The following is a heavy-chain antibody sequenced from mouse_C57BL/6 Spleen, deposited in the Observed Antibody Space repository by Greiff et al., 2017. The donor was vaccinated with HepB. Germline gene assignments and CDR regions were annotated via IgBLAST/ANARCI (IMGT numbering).Heavy chain of an antibody. J-gene: IGHJ2*01. CDR1: GYTFTSYG. D-gene: IGHD4-1*01. Sequence: QVQLQQSGAELARPGASVKLSCKASGYTFTSYGISWVKQRTGQGLEWIGEIYPRSGNTYYNEKFKGKATLTADKSSSTAYMELRSLTSEDSAVYFCASEETGGEGDYFDYWGQGTTLTVSS. V-gene: IGHV1-81*01. CDR3: ASEETGGEGDYFDY. CDR2: IYPRSGNT.